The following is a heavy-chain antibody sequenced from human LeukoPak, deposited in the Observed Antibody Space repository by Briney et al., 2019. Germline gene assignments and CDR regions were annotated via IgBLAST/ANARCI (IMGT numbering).Heavy chain of an antibody. J-gene: IGHJ4*02. V-gene: IGHV3-73*01. CDR2: IRSKASSYAT. Sequence: SGGSLRLSCAASGFTISDSAMHWVRQASGKGLEWVGRIRSKASSYATAYAASVKGRFTISRDDSKNTAYLQMNSLKTEDTAVYYCTTTAGRAAAGTGFDYWGQGTLVTVSS. D-gene: IGHD6-13*01. CDR1: GFTISDSA. CDR3: TTTAGRAAAGTGFDY.